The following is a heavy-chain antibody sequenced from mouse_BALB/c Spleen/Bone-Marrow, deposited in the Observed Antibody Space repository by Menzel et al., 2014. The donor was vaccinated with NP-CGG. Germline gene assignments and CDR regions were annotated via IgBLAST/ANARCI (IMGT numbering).Heavy chain of an antibody. Sequence: VKLMESGAELVRPGSSVKISCKSSGYAFSTYWINWVKQRPRQGLEWIGQIYPGDGDTDFNGKFEGKATLTADRSSNTAYMEFSSLTSEDSAVYFCARGGISVDYWGQGTTLTVSS. CDR1: GYAFSTYW. CDR2: IYPGDGDT. CDR3: ARGGISVDY. V-gene: IGHV1-80*01. J-gene: IGHJ2*01.